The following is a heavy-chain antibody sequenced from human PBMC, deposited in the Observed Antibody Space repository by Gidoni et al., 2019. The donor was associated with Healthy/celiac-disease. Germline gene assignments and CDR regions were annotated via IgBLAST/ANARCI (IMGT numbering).Heavy chain of an antibody. J-gene: IGHJ6*02. V-gene: IGHV4-59*01. CDR1: GGSISSYY. CDR2: IYYSGST. Sequence: QVQLQESGPGLVTPSETLSLTCTVSGGSISSYYWSWIRQPPGKGLEWIGYIYYSGSTNYNPSLKSRVTISVDTSKNQFSLKLSSVTAADTAVYYCARGGIDLPKSDYYGMDVWGQGTTVTVSS. D-gene: IGHD1-1*01. CDR3: ARGGIDLPKSDYYGMDV.